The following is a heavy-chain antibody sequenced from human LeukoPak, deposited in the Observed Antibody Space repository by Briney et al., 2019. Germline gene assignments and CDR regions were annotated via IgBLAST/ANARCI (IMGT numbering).Heavy chain of an antibody. J-gene: IGHJ6*02. CDR1: GFTFSNYA. Sequence: QPGGSLRLSCAASGFTFSNYAMHWVRQAPGKGLEWVAVISYDGSNKYYADSVKGRFTISRDNSKNTLYLQMNSLRAEDTAVYYCARGPRGGYSYGDYYCYGMDVWGQGTTVTVSS. V-gene: IGHV3-30-3*01. D-gene: IGHD5-18*01. CDR2: ISYDGSNK. CDR3: ARGPRGGYSYGDYYCYGMDV.